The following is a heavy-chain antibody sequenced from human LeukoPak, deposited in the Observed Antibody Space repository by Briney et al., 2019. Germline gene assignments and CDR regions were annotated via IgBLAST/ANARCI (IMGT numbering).Heavy chain of an antibody. D-gene: IGHD6-19*01. J-gene: IGHJ4*02. Sequence: PSETLSLTCTVSGGSISSYYWSWIRQPPGKGLEWLGYIYYSGSTNYNPSLKSRVSISVDTSKNQFPLKLTSVTAADTAVYYCARFKRAGGWSYFDYWGQGTLVTVSS. V-gene: IGHV4-59*01. CDR2: IYYSGST. CDR1: GGSISSYY. CDR3: ARFKRAGGWSYFDY.